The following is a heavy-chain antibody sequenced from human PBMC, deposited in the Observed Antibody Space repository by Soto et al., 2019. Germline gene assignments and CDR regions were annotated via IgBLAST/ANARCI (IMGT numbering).Heavy chain of an antibody. Sequence: PGGSLRLSCEATGFTFSSHEMNWIRQTPGKRLEWIAKISGSGSTMNHADSVKGRFTISRDNVQRTLHLQMDSLRVEDTGVYYCARGGVYWGRGTLVTVSS. CDR1: GFTFSSHE. D-gene: IGHD2-8*01. J-gene: IGHJ1*01. CDR2: ISGSGSTM. CDR3: ARGGVY. V-gene: IGHV3-48*03.